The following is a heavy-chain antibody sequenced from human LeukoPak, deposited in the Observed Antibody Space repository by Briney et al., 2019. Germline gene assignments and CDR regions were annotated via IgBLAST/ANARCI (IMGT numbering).Heavy chain of an antibody. Sequence: GGSLRLSCSASGFTFSSYAMHWVRQAPGKGLEYVSAISSNGGSTYYADSVEGRFTISRDNSKNTLYLQMSSLRAEDTAVYYCVKDSPDIVATRDYYYGMDVWGQGTTVTVSS. D-gene: IGHD5-12*01. CDR3: VKDSPDIVATRDYYYGMDV. V-gene: IGHV3-64D*06. CDR2: ISSNGGST. CDR1: GFTFSSYA. J-gene: IGHJ6*02.